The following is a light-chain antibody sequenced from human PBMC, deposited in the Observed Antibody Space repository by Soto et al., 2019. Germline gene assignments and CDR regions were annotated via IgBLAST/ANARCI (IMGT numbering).Light chain of an antibody. V-gene: IGLV2-14*01. CDR1: SSDVGGYNY. CDR2: DVS. Sequence: QSVLTQPASVSGSPGQSITISCTGTSSDVGGYNYVSWYQQHPGKAHKLMIYDVSNRPAGVSNRFSGSKSGNTASLTISGLQDEDAADYYCSSYTSSSTFVFGTGTKVTVL. CDR3: SSYTSSSTFV. J-gene: IGLJ1*01.